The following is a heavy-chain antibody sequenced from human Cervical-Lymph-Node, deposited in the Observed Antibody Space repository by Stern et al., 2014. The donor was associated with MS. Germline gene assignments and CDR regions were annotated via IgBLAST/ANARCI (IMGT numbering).Heavy chain of an antibody. CDR2: RSYDGIDK. D-gene: IGHD1-26*01. CDR1: GFTFGAFG. J-gene: IGHJ4*02. V-gene: IGHV3-30*03. Sequence: QVQLVESGGGVVQPGRSLRLSCAASGFTFGAFGMHWVRQAPGKGLAWVAVRSYDGIDKYYADSVKGRFSVSRDNSKNTLYLQMNNLSTEDTAVYYCARDGRQSWDYYFPYWGQGTLVTVSS. CDR3: ARDGRQSWDYYFPY.